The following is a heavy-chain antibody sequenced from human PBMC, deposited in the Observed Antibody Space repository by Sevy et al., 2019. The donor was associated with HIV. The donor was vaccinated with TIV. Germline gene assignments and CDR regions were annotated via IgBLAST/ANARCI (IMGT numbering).Heavy chain of an antibody. D-gene: IGHD3-22*01. J-gene: IGHJ3*02. Sequence: GGSLRLSCKPSGFTFISYAMSWVRQAPGKGLEWVSTIYGSSGGTYYADSVKGRFTISRANSKNTLYLQMNSLRTEDTAVYYCAGGRYDSSGSFDAFDIWGQGTMVTVSS. V-gene: IGHV3-23*01. CDR3: AGGRYDSSGSFDAFDI. CDR1: GFTFISYA. CDR2: IYGSSGGT.